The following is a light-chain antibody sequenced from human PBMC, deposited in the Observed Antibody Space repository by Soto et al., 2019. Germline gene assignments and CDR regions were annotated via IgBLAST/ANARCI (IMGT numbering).Light chain of an antibody. CDR3: SSYTSSSTRV. V-gene: IGLV2-14*01. Sequence: HSVLTQPASLSGFPGQSITISCTGTSSDVGGYNYVSWYQQHPGKAPKLMIYDVGNRPSGVSNRFSGSKSGDTASLTISGLQAEDEADYYCSSYTSSSTRVFGTGTKVTVL. CDR2: DVG. J-gene: IGLJ1*01. CDR1: SSDVGGYNY.